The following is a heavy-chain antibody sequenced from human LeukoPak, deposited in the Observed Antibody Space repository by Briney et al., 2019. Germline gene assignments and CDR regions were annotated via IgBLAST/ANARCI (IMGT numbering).Heavy chain of an antibody. CDR3: AKDRGATRALFDY. CDR2: ISWNSGSI. J-gene: IGHJ4*02. Sequence: QTGGSLRLSCAASGFTFDDYAMHWVRQAPGKGLEWVSGISWNSGSIGYADSVKGRFTISRDNAKNSLYLQMNSLRAEDTALYYCAKDRGATRALFDYWGQGTLVTVSS. D-gene: IGHD1-26*01. V-gene: IGHV3-9*01. CDR1: GFTFDDYA.